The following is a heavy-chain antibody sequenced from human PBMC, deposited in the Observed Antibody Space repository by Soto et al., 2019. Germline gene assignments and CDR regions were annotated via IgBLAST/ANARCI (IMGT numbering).Heavy chain of an antibody. D-gene: IGHD3-10*01. CDR1: GFTFDYYW. Sequence: EVQLVESGGGLVQPGESLRLSCAASGFTFDYYWMHWVRQAPGKGLVWVSRVHSDGTTTTYADSVKGRFTISRDNARNTVSLKMSSLRAEDTAISYCARGDRGGFDLWGHGTVVTVSS. J-gene: IGHJ3*01. CDR2: VHSDGTTT. V-gene: IGHV3-74*01. CDR3: ARGDRGGFDL.